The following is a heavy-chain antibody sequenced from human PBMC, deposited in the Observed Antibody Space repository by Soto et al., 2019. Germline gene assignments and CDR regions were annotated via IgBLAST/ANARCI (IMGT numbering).Heavy chain of an antibody. CDR3: ARDGHNTNDVDR. J-gene: IGHJ5*02. CDR1: GFTFDDYW. V-gene: IGHV3-7*01. D-gene: IGHD1-20*01. Sequence: EVQLVESGGVLVQPGESLRLSCVASGFTFDDYWMNWVRQAPGKGLEWVAIINKDGSERYYVDSVKGRFTISRDNSKDSLFLQMESRGAEDTALYYCARDGHNTNDVDRGGQGTRVTVSS. CDR2: INKDGSER.